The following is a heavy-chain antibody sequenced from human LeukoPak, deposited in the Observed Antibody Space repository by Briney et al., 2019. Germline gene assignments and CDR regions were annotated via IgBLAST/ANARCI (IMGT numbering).Heavy chain of an antibody. CDR1: GDSISSSSYY. CDR3: ARGSSGWYLYYYYYGMDV. J-gene: IGHJ6*02. V-gene: IGHV4-39*01. D-gene: IGHD6-19*01. CDR2: INYSGIT. Sequence: SETLSLTCTVSGDSISSSSYYWGWIRQPPGKGLEWIGSINYSGITYYNPSLKSRVTISVDTSKNQFSLKLSSVTAADTAVYYCARGSSGWYLYYYYYGMDVWGQGTTVTVSS.